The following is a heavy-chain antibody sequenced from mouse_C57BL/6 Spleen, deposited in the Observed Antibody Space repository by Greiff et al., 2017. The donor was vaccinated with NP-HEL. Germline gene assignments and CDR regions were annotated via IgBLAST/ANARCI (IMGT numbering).Heavy chain of an antibody. CDR2: IDPSDSST. CDR3: AKGGDGYYFDWLAY. V-gene: IGHV1-59*01. CDR1: GYTFTSYW. D-gene: IGHD2-3*01. Sequence: QVHVKQPGAELVRPGTSVKLSCKASGYTFTSYWMHWVKQRPGQGLEWIGVIDPSDSSTNYNQKFKGKSTLPVATSSSTAYMQLSRLRSDDAAVYYCAKGGDGYYFDWLAYWGQGTLVTVSA. J-gene: IGHJ3*01.